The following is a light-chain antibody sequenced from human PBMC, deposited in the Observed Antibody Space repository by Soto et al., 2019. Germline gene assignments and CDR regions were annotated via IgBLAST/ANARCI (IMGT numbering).Light chain of an antibody. CDR1: QSVLYSSNNKNY. V-gene: IGKV4-1*01. J-gene: IGKJ1*01. Sequence: DIVMTQSPDSLAVSLGERATINCKSSQSVLYSSNNKNYLAWYQQKPGQPPKLLIYWASTRESGVPDRFSGSGSGTDFTLTISSLQAEDVAVYYCQQYYSTPWTVGQGTMVEIK. CDR3: QQYYSTPWT. CDR2: WAS.